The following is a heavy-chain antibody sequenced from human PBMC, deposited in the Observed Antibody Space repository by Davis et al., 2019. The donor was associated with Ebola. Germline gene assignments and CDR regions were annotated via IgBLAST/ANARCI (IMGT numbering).Heavy chain of an antibody. J-gene: IGHJ4*02. CDR2: IYYSGST. D-gene: IGHD6-19*01. CDR1: GGSISNDY. V-gene: IGHV4-59*12. CDR3: ARKMGAVAGTSGYVDH. Sequence: PGGSLRLSCTVSGGSISNDYWSWIRQPPGKGLEWIGYIYYSGSTNYNPSLKSRVTISVDTSKNQFSLKLSSVTAADTAVYYCARKMGAVAGTSGYVDHWGQGTLVTVSS.